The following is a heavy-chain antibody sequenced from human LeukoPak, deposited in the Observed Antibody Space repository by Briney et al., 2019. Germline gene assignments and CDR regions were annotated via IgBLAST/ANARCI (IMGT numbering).Heavy chain of an antibody. V-gene: IGHV1-18*01. CDR2: ISAYNGNT. Sequence: ASVKVSCKASGYPFDNFGLTWVRQAPGHGLEWMGWISAYNGNTHHAQKFRDRLTLTTDTSTSTAYLELRSLKSDDTAVYYCARDRVGGDLTGESLYWGQGTPVTVSS. CDR1: GYPFDNFG. D-gene: IGHD4-17*01. CDR3: ARDRVGGDLTGESLY. J-gene: IGHJ4*02.